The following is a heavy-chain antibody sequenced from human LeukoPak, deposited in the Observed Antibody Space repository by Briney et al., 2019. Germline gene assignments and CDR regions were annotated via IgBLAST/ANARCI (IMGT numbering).Heavy chain of an antibody. CDR1: GFSFRDYA. CDR3: AKEGELLPRY. J-gene: IGHJ4*02. D-gene: IGHD1-26*01. CDR2: ISGSGGST. V-gene: IGHV3-23*01. Sequence: AGGSLRLSCAASGFSFRDYAMHWVRQPPGKGLEWVSGISGSGGSTYYADSVKGRFTISRDNSKNTLYLQMNSLRAEDTAVYYCAKEGELLPRYWGQGTLVTVSS.